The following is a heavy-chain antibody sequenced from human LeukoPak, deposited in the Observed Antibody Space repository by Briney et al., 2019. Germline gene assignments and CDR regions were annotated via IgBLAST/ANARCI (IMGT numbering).Heavy chain of an antibody. D-gene: IGHD3-16*02. Sequence: GESLKISCKGSGYSFTTYWIGWVRQMPGKGLEWMGVVYPGDSDTRYSPSFQGQVTISADKSISTAYLQWRSLKASDTAMYYCARQRGDYVRGNYPEIGDYWGQGTLVTVSS. CDR3: ARQRGDYVRGNYPEIGDY. V-gene: IGHV5-51*01. J-gene: IGHJ4*02. CDR2: VYPGDSDT. CDR1: GYSFTTYW.